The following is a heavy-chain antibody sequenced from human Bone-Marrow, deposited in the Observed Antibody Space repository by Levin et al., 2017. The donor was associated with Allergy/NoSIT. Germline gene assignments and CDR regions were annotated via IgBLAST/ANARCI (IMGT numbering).Heavy chain of an antibody. CDR1: GFTFSTYD. CDR2: IGFDGNDK. CDR3: AKDSPNPNLHYFDH. J-gene: IGHJ4*02. Sequence: GGSLRLSCVASGFTFSTYDMHWVRQAPGKGLEWVASIGFDGNDKYYAESVKGRFTISRDNSRNTLYIQMNRLRAADTAVYYCAKDSPNPNLHYFDHWGQGTLVTVSS. D-gene: IGHD4/OR15-4a*01. V-gene: IGHV3-30*02.